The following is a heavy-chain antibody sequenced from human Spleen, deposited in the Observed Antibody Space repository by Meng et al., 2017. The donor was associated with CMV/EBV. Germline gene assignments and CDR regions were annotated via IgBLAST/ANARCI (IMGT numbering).Heavy chain of an antibody. CDR3: ARDSVDQAAIRSF. CDR1: GYTFTNYA. J-gene: IGHJ4*02. Sequence: KASGYTFTNYAISWARQAPGQGLEWMGWISGYDDNTNYAQKFQGRVSMTTDTSTSTAYMDLRNLKSDDTAVYYCARDSVDQAAIRSFWGQGTLVTVSS. CDR2: ISGYDDNT. D-gene: IGHD2-15*01. V-gene: IGHV1-18*01.